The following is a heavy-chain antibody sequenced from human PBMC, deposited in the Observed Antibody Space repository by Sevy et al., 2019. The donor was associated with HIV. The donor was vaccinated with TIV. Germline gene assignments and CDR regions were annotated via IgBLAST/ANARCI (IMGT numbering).Heavy chain of an antibody. Sequence: GGSLRLSCAASGFTFSSYWMSWVRQAPGKGLEWVANIKQDGSEKYYVDSVKGRFTISRDNAKNSLYLQMNSLRAEDTAVYYCARDWDYSNYVLPEDLYFDYWGQGTLVTVSS. CDR1: GFTFSSYW. D-gene: IGHD4-4*01. V-gene: IGHV3-7*01. CDR2: IKQDGSEK. CDR3: ARDWDYSNYVLPEDLYFDY. J-gene: IGHJ4*02.